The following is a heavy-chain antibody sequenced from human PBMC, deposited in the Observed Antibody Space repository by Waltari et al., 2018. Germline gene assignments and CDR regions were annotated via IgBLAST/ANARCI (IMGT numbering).Heavy chain of an antibody. J-gene: IGHJ4*02. Sequence: QVQLQQWGAGLLKPSETLSLTCAVYGGSFSGYYWSWIRQPPGKGLEWIGEINHSGSTNYNPSLKSRVTISVDTSKNQFSLKLSSVTAADTAVYYCARMGYDDGSYYFDYGGQGTLVTVSS. CDR1: GGSFSGYY. D-gene: IGHD5-12*01. CDR3: ARMGYDDGSYYFDY. CDR2: INHSGST. V-gene: IGHV4-34*01.